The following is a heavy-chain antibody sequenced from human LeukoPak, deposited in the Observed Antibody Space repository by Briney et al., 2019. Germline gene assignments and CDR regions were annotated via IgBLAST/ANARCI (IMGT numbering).Heavy chain of an antibody. CDR3: AKGKGSRIVGATTPFDY. CDR1: GFTFSSYA. V-gene: IGHV3-23*01. J-gene: IGHJ4*02. CDR2: ISGSGGST. D-gene: IGHD1-26*01. Sequence: GGSLRLSCAASGFTFSSYAMSWVRQAPGKGLEWVSAISGSGGSTYYADSVKGRFTISRDNSKNTLYLQMSSLRAEDTAVYYCAKGKGSRIVGATTPFDYWGQGTLVTVSS.